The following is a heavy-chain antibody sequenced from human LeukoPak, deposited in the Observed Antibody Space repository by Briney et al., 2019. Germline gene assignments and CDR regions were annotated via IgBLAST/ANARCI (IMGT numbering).Heavy chain of an antibody. V-gene: IGHV3-48*03. CDR1: GFTFSRYE. Sequence: GGSLRLSCAASGFTFSRYEMNWVRQAPGKWLEWVSYISSSGSTIYYADSVKGRFTISRNNAKNSLYLQMNSLRAEDTAVYYCAELGITMIGGVWGKGTTVTISS. J-gene: IGHJ6*04. CDR3: AELGITMIGGV. D-gene: IGHD3-10*02. CDR2: ISSSGSTI.